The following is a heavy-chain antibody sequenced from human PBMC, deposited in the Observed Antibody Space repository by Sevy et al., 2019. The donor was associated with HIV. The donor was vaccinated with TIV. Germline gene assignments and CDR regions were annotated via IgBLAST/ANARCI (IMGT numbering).Heavy chain of an antibody. CDR3: ARSPPVVVVPGAPSWFDP. V-gene: IGHV4-34*01. D-gene: IGHD2-2*01. J-gene: IGHJ5*02. Sequence: SETLSHTCAVHDGSFSGYYWNWIRQLPGKGLEWIGEINESGITYYNPSLNSRVTISVDTSKKQFSLKLNSVTAVDSAVYFCARSPPVVVVPGAPSWFDPWGQGTLVTVSS. CDR2: INESGIT. CDR1: DGSFSGYY.